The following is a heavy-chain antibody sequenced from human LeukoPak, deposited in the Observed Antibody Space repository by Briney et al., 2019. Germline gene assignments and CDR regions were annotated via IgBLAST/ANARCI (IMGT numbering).Heavy chain of an antibody. D-gene: IGHD4-17*01. CDR1: GFTFSSYS. CDR2: ISSSSSYI. J-gene: IGHJ4*02. Sequence: GGPLRLSCAASGFTFSSYSMNWVRQAPGKGLEWVSSISSSSSYIYYADSVKGRFTISRDNAKNSLYLQMNSLRAEDTAVYYCARDGQNEYGAKRYYFDYWGQGTLVTVSS. V-gene: IGHV3-21*01. CDR3: ARDGQNEYGAKRYYFDY.